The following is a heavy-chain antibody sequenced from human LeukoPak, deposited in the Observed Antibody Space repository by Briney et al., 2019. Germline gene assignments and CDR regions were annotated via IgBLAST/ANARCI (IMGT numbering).Heavy chain of an antibody. D-gene: IGHD3-9*01. V-gene: IGHV1-18*01. CDR1: GYTFTSYG. CDR3: ARSNYDILTGYFSYLDY. Sequence: ASVKVSCKASGYTFTSYGISWVRQAPGQGLEWMGWISAYNGNTNYAQKFQGRVTITADESTSTAYMELSSLRSEDTAVYYCARSNYDILTGYFSYLDYWGQGTLVTVSS. J-gene: IGHJ4*02. CDR2: ISAYNGNT.